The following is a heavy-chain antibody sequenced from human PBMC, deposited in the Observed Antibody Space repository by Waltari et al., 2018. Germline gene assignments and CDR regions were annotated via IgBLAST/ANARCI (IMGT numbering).Heavy chain of an antibody. CDR2: IYTSGST. D-gene: IGHD3-9*01. CDR1: GGPILRGSYS. CDR3: ARGVTYYDILTDYMDV. J-gene: IGHJ6*03. V-gene: IGHV4-61*02. Sequence: QVQLQESGPGLLKPSATLSLSCTVSGGPILRGSYSWSWIRQPAGKGLEWIGRIYTSGSTNYNPSLKSRVTISVDTSKNQFSLKLSSVTAADTAVYYCARGVTYYDILTDYMDVWGKGTTVTVSS.